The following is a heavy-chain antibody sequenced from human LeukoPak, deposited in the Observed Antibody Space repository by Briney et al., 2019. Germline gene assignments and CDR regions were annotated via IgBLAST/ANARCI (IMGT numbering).Heavy chain of an antibody. Sequence: PGRSLRLSCAASGFTFSSYAMHWVRQAPGKGLEWVAVISYDGSNKYYADSVKGRFTIPRDNSKNTLYLQMNSLRLEDTALYYSAKDKNPGPRFDGFDIWGQGTMVTVSS. V-gene: IGHV3-30-3*01. CDR3: AKDKNPGPRFDGFDI. CDR1: GFTFSSYA. D-gene: IGHD2/OR15-2a*01. CDR2: ISYDGSNK. J-gene: IGHJ3*02.